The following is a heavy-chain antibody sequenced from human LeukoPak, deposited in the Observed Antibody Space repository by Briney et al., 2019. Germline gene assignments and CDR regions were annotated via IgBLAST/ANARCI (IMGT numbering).Heavy chain of an antibody. Sequence: GGSLRLSCAASGFTFSSYGMHWVRQAPGKGLEWVAVIWYGGSNKYYADSVKGRFTISRDNSKNTLYLQMNSLRAEDTAVYYCANSREELSTFDYWGQGTLVTVSS. V-gene: IGHV3-33*08. CDR2: IWYGGSNK. D-gene: IGHD3-16*02. CDR3: ANSREELSTFDY. CDR1: GFTFSSYG. J-gene: IGHJ4*02.